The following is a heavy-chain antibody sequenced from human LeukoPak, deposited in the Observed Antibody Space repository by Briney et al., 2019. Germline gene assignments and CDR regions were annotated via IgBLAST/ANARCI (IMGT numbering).Heavy chain of an antibody. J-gene: IGHJ6*03. CDR2: IYSGGST. V-gene: IGHV3-53*01. CDR3: ARAGSYYTGQYYYYYMDV. Sequence: GGSLRLSCAASGFTFSSNYMSWVRQAPGKGLEWVSVIYSGGSTYYADSVKGRFTISRDNSKNTLYLQMNSLRAEDTAVYYCARAGSYYTGQYYYYYMDVWGKGTTVTVSS. D-gene: IGHD3-10*01. CDR1: GFTFSSNY.